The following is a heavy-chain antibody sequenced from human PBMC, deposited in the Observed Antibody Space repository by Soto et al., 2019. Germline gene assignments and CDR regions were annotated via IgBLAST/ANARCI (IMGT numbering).Heavy chain of an antibody. CDR1: GFTFSSYG. CDR3: AKDRLAGGNYGFYSDF. V-gene: IGHV3-23*01. D-gene: IGHD1-7*01. J-gene: IGHJ4*02. CDR2: SSATCADT. Sequence: EVQLLESGGGLVQPGGSLRLSCAASGFTFSSYGMTWVRQAAGKGLEWVSFSSATCADTYYADSVKGRFTISRDNSKNTLYLQMTSLRADDTAVYYCAKDRLAGGNYGFYSDFWGQGALVIVSS.